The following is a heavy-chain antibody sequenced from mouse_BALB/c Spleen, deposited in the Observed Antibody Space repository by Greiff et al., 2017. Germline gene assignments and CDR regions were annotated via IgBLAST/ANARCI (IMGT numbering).Heavy chain of an antibody. V-gene: IGHV5-17*02. CDR2: ISSGSSTI. CDR1: GFTFSSFG. J-gene: IGHJ4*01. D-gene: IGHD1-2*01. CDR3: ARSVHYYYAMDY. Sequence: EVHLVESGGGLVQPGGSRKLSCAASGFTFSSFGMHWVRQAPEKGLEWVAYISSGSSTIYYADTVKGRFTISRDNPKNTLFLQMTSLRSEDTAMYYCARSVHYYYAMDYWGQGTSVTVSS.